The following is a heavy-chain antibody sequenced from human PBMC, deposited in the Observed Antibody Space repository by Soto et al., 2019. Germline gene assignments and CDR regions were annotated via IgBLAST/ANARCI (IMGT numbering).Heavy chain of an antibody. D-gene: IGHD3-10*01. J-gene: IGHJ4*02. V-gene: IGHV1-69*02. Sequence: QVQLVQSGAEVKKPGSSVKVSCKASGDTFNFYTINWVRQAPGLGLEWMGRFNPILSFSNSALKFQGRVTLTADKSTSTAYMVLSSLRSEDTAIYYGAPSFGSGSRAFDYWGQGALVTVSS. CDR3: APSFGSGSRAFDY. CDR1: GDTFNFYT. CDR2: FNPILSFS.